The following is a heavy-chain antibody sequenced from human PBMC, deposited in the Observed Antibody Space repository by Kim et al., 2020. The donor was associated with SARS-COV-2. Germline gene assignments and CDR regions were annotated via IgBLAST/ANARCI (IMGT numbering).Heavy chain of an antibody. D-gene: IGHD3-22*01. CDR2: ISGGGVST. CDR1: GFTFSSYA. CDR3: ARKDYDTDNFDY. Sequence: GGSLRLSCAASGFTFSSYAMSWVRQAPGKGLEWVSTISGGGVSTFYADSVRGRFTISRDNSKNTVYLQVNSLRVEDTAVYFCARKDYDTDNFDYWGQGTLVTVSS. J-gene: IGHJ4*02. V-gene: IGHV3-23*01.